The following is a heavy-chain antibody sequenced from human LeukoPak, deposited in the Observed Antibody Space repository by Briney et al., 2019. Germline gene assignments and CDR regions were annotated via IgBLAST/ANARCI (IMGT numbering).Heavy chain of an antibody. V-gene: IGHV3-48*01. D-gene: IGHD1-26*01. CDR2: VSSGSGTI. CDR1: GFTFSSYT. J-gene: IGHJ4*02. CDR3: ARARASTSNLGYFDY. Sequence: PGGSLILSCAASGFTFSSYTMIWVRQASRKGLEWVSSVSSGSGTIYYADSVKGRFTISRDNAKNSLYLQMNSLRAEDTAVYFCARARASTSNLGYFDYWGQGTLVTVSS.